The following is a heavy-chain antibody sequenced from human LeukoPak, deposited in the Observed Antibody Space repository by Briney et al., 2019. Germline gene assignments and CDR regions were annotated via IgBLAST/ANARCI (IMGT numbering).Heavy chain of an antibody. D-gene: IGHD6-13*01. CDR1: GGSFSGYY. Sequence: SETLSLTCAVYGGSFSGYYWSWIRQPPGKGLEWIGEINHSGSTNYNPSLKSRVTISVDTSKNQFSLKLTSVTAADTAVYYCARLGIAAAGSRYFDYWGQGTLVTVSS. CDR2: INHSGST. CDR3: ARLGIAAAGSRYFDY. V-gene: IGHV4-34*01. J-gene: IGHJ4*02.